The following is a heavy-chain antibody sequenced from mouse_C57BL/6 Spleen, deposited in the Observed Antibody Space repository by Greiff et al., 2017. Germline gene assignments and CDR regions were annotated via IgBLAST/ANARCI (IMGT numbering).Heavy chain of an antibody. V-gene: IGHV1-69*01. CDR3: ARVYDGGYFDV. CDR1: GYTFTSYW. J-gene: IGHJ1*03. D-gene: IGHD2-12*01. CDR2: IDPSDSYT. Sequence: QVQLQQPGAELVMPGASVKLSCKASGYTFTSYWMHWVKQRPGQGLEWIGEIDPSDSYTNYNQKFKGKSTLTVDKSSSTAYMQLSSLTSEDSAVYYCARVYDGGYFDVWGTGTTVTVSS.